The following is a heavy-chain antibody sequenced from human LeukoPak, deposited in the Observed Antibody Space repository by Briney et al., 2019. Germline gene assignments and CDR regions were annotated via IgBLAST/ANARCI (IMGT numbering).Heavy chain of an antibody. CDR3: ARQVNVGPTAAWYFDY. CDR2: IYPGDSGT. Sequence: GESLKISCKGSGYRFSNSWIGWVRQMPGKGLEWMGIIYPGDSGTRYSPSFQGQVTISADKSISTAYLQWSSLKASDTAMYYCARQVNVGPTAAWYFDYWGQGTLVTVPS. J-gene: IGHJ4*02. V-gene: IGHV5-51*01. CDR1: GYRFSNSW. D-gene: IGHD2-15*01.